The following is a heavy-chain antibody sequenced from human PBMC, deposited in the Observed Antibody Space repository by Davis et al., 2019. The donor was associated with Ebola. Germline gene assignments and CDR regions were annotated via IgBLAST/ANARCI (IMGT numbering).Heavy chain of an antibody. CDR3: ARGYYYGMDV. V-gene: IGHV3-48*02. CDR1: GFTFSSYS. J-gene: IGHJ6*02. Sequence: GESLKISCAASGFTFSSYSMNWVRQAPGKGLEWVSYISSSGTTIHYADSVKGRFTISRDNAKNSLYLQMNSLRDEETAVYYCARGYYYGMDVWGQGTTVTVSS. CDR2: ISSSGTTI.